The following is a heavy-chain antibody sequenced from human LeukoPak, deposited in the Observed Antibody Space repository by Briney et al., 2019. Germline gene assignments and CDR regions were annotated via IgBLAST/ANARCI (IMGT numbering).Heavy chain of an antibody. CDR1: GGSISSSSYY. Sequence: SETLSLTCTVSGGSISSSSYYWGWIRQPPGKGLEWIGSIYYSGSTYYNPSLKSRVTISVDTSKNQFSLKLSSVTAADTAVYYCARVGITMIVNYWGRGTLVTVSS. CDR3: ARVGITMIVNY. V-gene: IGHV4-39*07. D-gene: IGHD3-22*01. CDR2: IYYSGST. J-gene: IGHJ4*02.